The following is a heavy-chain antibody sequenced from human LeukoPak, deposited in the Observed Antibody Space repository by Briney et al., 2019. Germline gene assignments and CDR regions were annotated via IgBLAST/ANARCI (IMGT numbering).Heavy chain of an antibody. CDR1: GFTFSSYA. J-gene: IGHJ3*02. D-gene: IGHD3-3*01. V-gene: IGHV3-30-3*01. Sequence: SGGSLRLSCAASGFTFSSYAMHWVRQAPGKGLEWVAVISYDGSNKYYADSVKGRFTISRDNSKNTLYLQMNSLRAEDTAVYYCARRNPRGSIFGVVMQADAFDIWGQGTMVTVSS. CDR2: ISYDGSNK. CDR3: ARRNPRGSIFGVVMQADAFDI.